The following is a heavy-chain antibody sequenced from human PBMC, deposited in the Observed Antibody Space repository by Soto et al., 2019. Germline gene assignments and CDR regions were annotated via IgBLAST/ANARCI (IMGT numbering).Heavy chain of an antibody. CDR3: AKDRMDHNSVWDPFDS. CDR1: GFTFNIYA. V-gene: IGHV3-23*01. D-gene: IGHD1-20*01. Sequence: EMQVLESGGGLVLPGGSLRLSCAASGFTFNIYAMSWVRQAPGKGLEWVSGIGNSDTYYADSVKGRFTISRDNSKNTLFLQMNSLRAEDTAVYYCAKDRMDHNSVWDPFDSWGPGTMVTVSS. J-gene: IGHJ3*02. CDR2: IGNSDT.